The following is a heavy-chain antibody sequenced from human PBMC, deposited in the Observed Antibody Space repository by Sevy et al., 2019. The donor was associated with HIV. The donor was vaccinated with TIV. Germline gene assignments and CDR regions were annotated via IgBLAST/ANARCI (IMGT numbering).Heavy chain of an antibody. V-gene: IGHV3-23*01. CDR2: ISGSGGST. Sequence: GGSLRLSCAASGFTFSSYAMSWVRQAPGKGLEWVSAISGSGGSTYYADSVKGRFTISRDNSKNTLYLQMNSLRAEDTAVYYCAKGVTAMPQRGRGLWDYWGQGTPVTVSS. J-gene: IGHJ4*02. CDR3: AKGVTAMPQRGRGLWDY. CDR1: GFTFSSYA. D-gene: IGHD5-18*01.